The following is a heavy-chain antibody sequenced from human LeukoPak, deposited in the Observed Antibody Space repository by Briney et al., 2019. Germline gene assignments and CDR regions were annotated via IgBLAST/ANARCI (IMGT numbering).Heavy chain of an antibody. J-gene: IGHJ6*02. Sequence: GGSPRLSCATSGFSFNTHAMTWVRQAPGKGPEWVSSISGSDDSTYYADSVKGRFTVSRDNSKTTLYLQMNSLRAEDTAVYYCAKEGLTYSPLLGMDVWGQGTTVTVSS. CDR1: GFSFNTHA. CDR2: ISGSDDST. D-gene: IGHD2-21*01. CDR3: AKEGLTYSPLLGMDV. V-gene: IGHV3-23*01.